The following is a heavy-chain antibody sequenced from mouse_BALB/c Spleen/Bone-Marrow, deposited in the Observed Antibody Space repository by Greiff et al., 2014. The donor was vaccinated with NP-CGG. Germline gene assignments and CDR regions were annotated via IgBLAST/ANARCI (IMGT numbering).Heavy chain of an antibody. CDR2: IDPYYGTT. CDR1: GHSFTGYN. J-gene: IGHJ3*01. Sequence: VQLQQSGPELEKPGASVKISCKASGHSFTGYNMNWVKQSHGKGLEWIGNIDPYYGTTTFNQKFKDKATLTVDKSSSTAYMQLKSLTSEDSAVYYCTRSRAYFRDWFAYWGQGTLVTVSA. D-gene: IGHD2-14*01. V-gene: IGHV1-39*01. CDR3: TRSRAYFRDWFAY.